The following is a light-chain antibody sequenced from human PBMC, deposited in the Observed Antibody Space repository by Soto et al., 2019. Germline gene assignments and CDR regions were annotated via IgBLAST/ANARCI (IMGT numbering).Light chain of an antibody. Sequence: DIQMTQSPSSLSASEGDRVTITCQSSHDVSRNLNWFQQKPGEAPQLLIYDASNLERGVPSRFSGSESGTDFTLTISSLQPEDVATYYCQQYNSMLSFGGGTDVEIK. CDR2: DAS. V-gene: IGKV1-33*01. CDR1: HDVSRN. CDR3: QQYNSMLS. J-gene: IGKJ4*01.